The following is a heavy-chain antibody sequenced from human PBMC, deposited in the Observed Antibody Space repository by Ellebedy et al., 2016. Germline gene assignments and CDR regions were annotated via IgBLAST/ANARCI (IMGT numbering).Heavy chain of an antibody. CDR2: INHSGST. CDR3: ARSPSGYSSGWTTLDFDY. Sequence: SETLSLXCAVYGGSFSGYYWSWIRQPPGKGLEWIGEINHSGSTNYNPSLKSRVTISVDTSKNQFSLKLSSVTAADTAVYYCARSPSGYSSGWTTLDFDYWGQGTLVTVSS. CDR1: GGSFSGYY. V-gene: IGHV4-34*01. J-gene: IGHJ4*02. D-gene: IGHD6-19*01.